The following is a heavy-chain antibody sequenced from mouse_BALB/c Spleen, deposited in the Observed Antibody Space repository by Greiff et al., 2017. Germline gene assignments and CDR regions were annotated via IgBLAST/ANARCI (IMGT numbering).Heavy chain of an antibody. Sequence: QVQLQQPGAELVMPGASVKMSCKASGYTFTDYWMHWVKQRPGQGLEWIGAIDTSDSYNSYNQKFKGKATLTVDESSSTAYMQLSSLTSEDSAVYYCARRGRYDGYFDYWGQGTTLTVSS. J-gene: IGHJ2*01. V-gene: IGHV1-69*01. CDR1: GYTFTDYW. D-gene: IGHD2-14*01. CDR3: ARRGRYDGYFDY. CDR2: IDTSDSYN.